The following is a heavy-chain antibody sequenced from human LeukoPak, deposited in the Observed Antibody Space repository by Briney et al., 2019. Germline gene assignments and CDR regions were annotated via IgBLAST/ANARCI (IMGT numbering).Heavy chain of an antibody. CDR2: ISGSGGST. V-gene: IGHV3-23*01. CDR3: AKGWLQFNY. J-gene: IGHJ4*02. D-gene: IGHD5-24*01. CDR1: GFTFSSFW. Sequence: GGSLRLSCAASGFTFSSFWMTWVRQAPGKGLEWVSAISGSGGSTYYADSVKGRFTISRDNSKNTLYLQMNSLRAEDTAVYYCAKGWLQFNYWGQGTLVTVSS.